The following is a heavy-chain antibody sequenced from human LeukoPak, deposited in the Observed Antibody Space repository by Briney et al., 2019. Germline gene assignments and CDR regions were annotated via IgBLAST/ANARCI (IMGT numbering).Heavy chain of an antibody. CDR1: GYTXSDYY. D-gene: IGHD3-16*01. CDR3: APGGRITFGGEPAYYYDY. CDR2: IDPNSGAT. J-gene: IGHJ4*02. Sequence: GASVKVSCKTSGYTXSDYYIHWVRQAPGQGLEWMGWIDPNSGATNYAQKFQGRVTMTRATPISTVYMELSRLRSDDTAVYYCAPGGRITFGGEPAYYYDYWGQGTLVTASS. V-gene: IGHV1-2*02.